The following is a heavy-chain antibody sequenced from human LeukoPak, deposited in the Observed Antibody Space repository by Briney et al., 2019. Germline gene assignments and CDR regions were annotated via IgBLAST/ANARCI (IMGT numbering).Heavy chain of an antibody. D-gene: IGHD3-9*01. CDR1: SGSVSNSHYH. CDR2: IFYSGNT. Sequence: SETLSLTCTVSSGSVSNSHYHWAWVRQPPGKGLEWLGSIFYSGNTHYNPSLKSPVTISIDTSKNQFSLKVSSVTAADTAIYYCARDLSFDWFPYYFDYWGQGTLVTVSS. V-gene: IGHV4-39*07. CDR3: ARDLSFDWFPYYFDY. J-gene: IGHJ4*02.